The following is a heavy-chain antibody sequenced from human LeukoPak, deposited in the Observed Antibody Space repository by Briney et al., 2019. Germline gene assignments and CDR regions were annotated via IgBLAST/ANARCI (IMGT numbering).Heavy chain of an antibody. Sequence: KPGGSLRLSCAASGFTFSTYSINWVRQAPGKGLEWVSSISSTSSYMYYADSVKGRFIISRDNAKNSLYLQMNSLRAEDTAVHYCARDGYGDYAFDYWGQGTLVAVSS. CDR2: ISSTSSYM. J-gene: IGHJ4*02. V-gene: IGHV3-21*01. CDR3: ARDGYGDYAFDY. D-gene: IGHD4-17*01. CDR1: GFTFSTYS.